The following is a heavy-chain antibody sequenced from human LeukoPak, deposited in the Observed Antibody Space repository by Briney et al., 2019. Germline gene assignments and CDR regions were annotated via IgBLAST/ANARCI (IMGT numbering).Heavy chain of an antibody. Sequence: SVKVSCKASGGTFSSYAISWVRQAPGQGLEWMGRIIPIFGIANYAQKFQGRVTITADKSTSTAYMELSSLRSEDTAVYYCARDGEMAYIPDPHYYYGMDVWGQGTTVTVSS. J-gene: IGHJ6*02. CDR3: ARDGEMAYIPDPHYYYGMDV. CDR1: GGTFSSYA. V-gene: IGHV1-69*04. D-gene: IGHD5-24*01. CDR2: IIPIFGIA.